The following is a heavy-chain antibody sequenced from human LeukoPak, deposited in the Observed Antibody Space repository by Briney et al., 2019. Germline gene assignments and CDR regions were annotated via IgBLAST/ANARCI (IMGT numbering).Heavy chain of an antibody. V-gene: IGHV3-23*01. J-gene: IGHJ4*02. D-gene: IGHD4-17*01. Sequence: PGGSLRLSCAASGFTFSSYGMHWVRQAPGKGLEWVSTITGSGDNTYYADSVKGRFTISRDNSKNTLYLQMSSLRAEDTALYYCAKPSFGLYGGYDYWGQGTLVTVSS. CDR3: AKPSFGLYGGYDY. CDR1: GFTFSSYG. CDR2: ITGSGDNT.